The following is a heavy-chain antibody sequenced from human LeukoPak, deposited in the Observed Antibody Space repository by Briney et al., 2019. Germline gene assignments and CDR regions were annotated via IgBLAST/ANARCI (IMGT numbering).Heavy chain of an antibody. V-gene: IGHV1-69*04. D-gene: IGHD1-1*01. CDR2: IIPILGIA. CDR3: ARPPTYDAFDI. Sequence: SVKVSCKASGGTFSSYAISWVRQAPGQGLEWMGRIIPILGIANYAQKFQGRVTITADKSTSTAYMELGSLRSEDTAVYYCARPPTYDAFDIWGQGTMVTVSS. CDR1: GGTFSSYA. J-gene: IGHJ3*02.